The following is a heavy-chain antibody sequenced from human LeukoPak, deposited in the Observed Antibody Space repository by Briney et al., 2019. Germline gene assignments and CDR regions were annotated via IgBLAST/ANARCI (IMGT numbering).Heavy chain of an antibody. CDR2: INPNSGGA. CDR3: AREGDYYDSSGYYYEY. D-gene: IGHD3-22*01. CDR1: GYTFTGYY. J-gene: IGHJ4*02. Sequence: LVKVSCKASGYTFTGYYMHWVRQAPGQGLEWMGWINPNSGGANYAQKFQGRVTMTRDTSISTAYMELSRLRSDDTAVYYCAREGDYYDSSGYYYEYWGQGTLVTVSS. V-gene: IGHV1-2*02.